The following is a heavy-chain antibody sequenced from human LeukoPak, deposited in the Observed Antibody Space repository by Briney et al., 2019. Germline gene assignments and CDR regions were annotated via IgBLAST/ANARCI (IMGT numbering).Heavy chain of an antibody. CDR2: MNPKSGKT. D-gene: IGHD2-15*01. Sequence: ASVKVSCKASGYTFTSYDTNWVRQATGEGLEWKGWMNPKSGKTGYAQKFQGRVNMTRNTSIRTAYMELSSLRSEDAAVYYCARKPSKRGSRRGYCRGGSCLTISAFDIWGQGTMVSVSS. CDR3: ARKPSKRGSRRGYCRGGSCLTISAFDI. V-gene: IGHV1-8*01. CDR1: GYTFTSYD. J-gene: IGHJ3*02.